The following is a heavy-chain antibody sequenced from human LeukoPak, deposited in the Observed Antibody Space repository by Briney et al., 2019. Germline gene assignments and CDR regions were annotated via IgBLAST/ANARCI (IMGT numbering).Heavy chain of an antibody. D-gene: IGHD5-18*01. J-gene: IGHJ4*02. CDR2: IYYSGST. V-gene: IGHV4-59*12. Sequence: SETLSLTCTVSGGSISSYYWSWIRQPPGKGLEWIGYIYYSGSTNYNPSLKSRVTISVDTSKNQFSLQLNSVTPEDTAVYYCARGYSYGLMWGQGTLVTVSS. CDR1: GGSISSYY. CDR3: ARGYSYGLM.